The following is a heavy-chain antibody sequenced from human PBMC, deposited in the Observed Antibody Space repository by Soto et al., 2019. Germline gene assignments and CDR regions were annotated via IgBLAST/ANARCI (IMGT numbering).Heavy chain of an antibody. CDR1: GGSISTYY. CDR2: IYYSGST. J-gene: IGHJ4*02. V-gene: IGHV4-59*08. D-gene: IGHD3-3*01. Sequence: PSETLSLTCNVSGGSISTYYLSWIRQPPGKGLEWIGSIYYSGSTNYNPSLKSRVTISVDTSKNQFSLKLSSVTAADTAVYYCARHKVVGYYDLWSDYDYWGQGTLVTVS. CDR3: ARHKVVGYYDLWSDYDY.